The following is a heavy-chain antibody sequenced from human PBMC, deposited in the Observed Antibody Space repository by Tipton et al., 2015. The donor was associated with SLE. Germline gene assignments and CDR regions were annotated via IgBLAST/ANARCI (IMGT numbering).Heavy chain of an antibody. V-gene: IGHV3-30*03. D-gene: IGHD4-17*01. Sequence: SLRLSCAASGFTFRTYGMHWVRQAPGKGLEWVAIMSYDGRTKVYADSVKGRFIISRDNSKNTLYLQMNSLRAEDTAVYYCATTTTMTNYIDYWGQGTLLTVSS. CDR2: MSYDGRTK. CDR1: GFTFRTYG. J-gene: IGHJ4*02. CDR3: ATTTTMTNYIDY.